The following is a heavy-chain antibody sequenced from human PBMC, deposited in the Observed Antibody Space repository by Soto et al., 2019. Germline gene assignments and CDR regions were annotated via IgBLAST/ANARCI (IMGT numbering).Heavy chain of an antibody. D-gene: IGHD2-15*01. CDR1: GFTFSSYS. Sequence: GGSLRLSCAASGFTFSSYSMNWVRQAPGKGLEWVSSISSSSSYIYYADSVKGRFTISRDNAKNSLYLQMNSLRAEDTAVYYCARDRLVGGSWKNPFDYWGQGTLVTVSS. CDR3: ARDRLVGGSWKNPFDY. CDR2: ISSSSSYI. V-gene: IGHV3-21*01. J-gene: IGHJ4*02.